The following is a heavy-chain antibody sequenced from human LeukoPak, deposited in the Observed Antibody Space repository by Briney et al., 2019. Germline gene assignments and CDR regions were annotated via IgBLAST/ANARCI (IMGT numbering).Heavy chain of an antibody. CDR2: INPNSGGT. D-gene: IGHD6-13*01. CDR3: ARVRELWQQLVPFDY. V-gene: IGHV1-2*02. Sequence: GASVTVSCKASGYTFTGYYMHWVRQAPGQGLEWMGWINPNSGGTNYAQKFQGRVTMTRDTSISTAYMELSRLRSDDTAVYYCARVRELWQQLVPFDYWGQGTLVTVSS. J-gene: IGHJ4*02. CDR1: GYTFTGYY.